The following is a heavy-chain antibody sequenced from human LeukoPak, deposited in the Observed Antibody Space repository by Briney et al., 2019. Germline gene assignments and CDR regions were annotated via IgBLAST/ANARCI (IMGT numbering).Heavy chain of an antibody. CDR2: IYYSGST. CDR1: GGSISSGDYY. J-gene: IGHJ4*02. CDR3: ARHDYGGNAFDY. D-gene: IGHD4-23*01. V-gene: IGHV4-30-4*01. Sequence: SQTQSLTCTVSGGSISSGDYYWSWIRQPPGKGLEWIGYIYYSGSTYYNPPLKSRVTISVDTSKNQFSLKLSSVTGADTAVYYCARHDYGGNAFDYWGQGTLVTVSS.